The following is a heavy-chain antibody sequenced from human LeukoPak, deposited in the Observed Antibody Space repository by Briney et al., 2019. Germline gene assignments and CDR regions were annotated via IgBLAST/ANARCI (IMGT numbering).Heavy chain of an antibody. D-gene: IGHD3-16*02. CDR2: ISAYNGNT. CDR3: ARDDRGGGVIARGLEDY. CDR1: DYTFTSYG. Sequence: ASVKVSCKASDYTFTSYGISWVRQAPGQGLEWMGWISAYNGNTNYAQKLQGRVTMTTDTSTSTAYMELRSLRSDDTAVYYCARDDRGGGVIARGLEDYWGQGTLVTVSS. V-gene: IGHV1-18*01. J-gene: IGHJ4*02.